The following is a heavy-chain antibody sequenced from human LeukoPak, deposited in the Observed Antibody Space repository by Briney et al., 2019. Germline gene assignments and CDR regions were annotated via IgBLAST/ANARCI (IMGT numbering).Heavy chain of an antibody. D-gene: IGHD2-21*02. CDR1: GYTFTNYD. V-gene: IGHV1-8*01. Sequence: ASVKVSCKASGYTFTNYDINWVRQAPGQGLEWMGWMNPNSGNTGYTQKFQGRITMTRNTSITTAYMELSGLRSEDTAVYYCARYRVKVMTAMAYYFDYWGQGTLVTVSS. CDR2: MNPNSGNT. CDR3: ARYRVKVMTAMAYYFDY. J-gene: IGHJ4*02.